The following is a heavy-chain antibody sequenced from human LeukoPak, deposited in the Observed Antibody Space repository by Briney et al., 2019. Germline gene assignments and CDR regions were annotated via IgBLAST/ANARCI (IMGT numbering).Heavy chain of an antibody. J-gene: IGHJ4*02. CDR1: GFTFDDYA. CDR3: ALLLWFGGSFDY. D-gene: IGHD3-10*01. Sequence: GGSLRLSCAASGFTFDDYAMHWVRQAPGKGLEWVSLITWDGGSTYYADSVKGRFTISRDNAKNSLYLQMNSLRAEDTAVYYCALLLWFGGSFDYWGQGTLVTVSS. V-gene: IGHV3-43D*03. CDR2: ITWDGGST.